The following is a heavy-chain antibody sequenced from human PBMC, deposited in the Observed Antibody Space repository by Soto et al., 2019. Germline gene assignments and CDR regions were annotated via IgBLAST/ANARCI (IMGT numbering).Heavy chain of an antibody. J-gene: IGHJ6*02. CDR1: EFTFSSYT. CDR3: ARGDYGMDF. V-gene: IGHV3-48*02. CDR2: ISSSSSTV. Sequence: EVQLVESGGGLVQPGGSLRLSCAASEFTFSSYTMNWVRQAPGKGLEWVSYISSSSSTVYYADSVKGRFTISRDSAKNSVYLQMNSLRDEDTAVYYCARGDYGMDFWGQGTTVTVSS.